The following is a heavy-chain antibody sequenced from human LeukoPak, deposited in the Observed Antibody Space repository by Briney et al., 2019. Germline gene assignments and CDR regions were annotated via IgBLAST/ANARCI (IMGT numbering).Heavy chain of an antibody. CDR2: IKSKTDGGTT. D-gene: IGHD3-10*01. V-gene: IGHV3-15*01. CDR1: GFAFSNAW. Sequence: GGSLRLSCAASGFAFSNAWMSWVRQAPGKGLEWVGRIKSKTDGGTTDYAAPVKGRFTISRDDSKNTLYVQMNSLKTEDTAVYYCTTGPYDYGSGTYYHWGQGTLVTVSS. CDR3: TTGPYDYGSGTYYH. J-gene: IGHJ4*02.